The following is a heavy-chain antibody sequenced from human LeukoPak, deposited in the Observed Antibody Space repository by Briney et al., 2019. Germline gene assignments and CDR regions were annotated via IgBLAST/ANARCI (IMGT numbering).Heavy chain of an antibody. D-gene: IGHD6-13*01. CDR2: IYYSGST. Sequence: SQTLSLTCTVSGGSISSGGYYWSWIRQHPGKGLEWIGYIYYSGSTYYNPSLKSRVTISVDTSKNQFSLKLSSVTAADTAVYYCASRSAAAGTPLVYWGQGTLVTVSS. CDR1: GGSISSGGYY. V-gene: IGHV4-31*03. J-gene: IGHJ4*02. CDR3: ASRSAAAGTPLVY.